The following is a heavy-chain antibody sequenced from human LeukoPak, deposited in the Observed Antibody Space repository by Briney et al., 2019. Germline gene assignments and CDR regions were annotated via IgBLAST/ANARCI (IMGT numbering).Heavy chain of an antibody. V-gene: IGHV3-30*02. CDR2: IRYDGSNK. CDR1: GFTFSSYG. CDR3: AKDREYQLLQNYYYYYMDV. D-gene: IGHD2-2*01. Sequence: GGSLRLSCAASGFTFSSYGMHWVRQAPGKGLDWVAFIRYDGSNKYYADSVKGRFTISRDNSKNTLYLQMNGLRAEDTAVYYCAKDREYQLLQNYYYYYMDVWGKGTTVTVSS. J-gene: IGHJ6*03.